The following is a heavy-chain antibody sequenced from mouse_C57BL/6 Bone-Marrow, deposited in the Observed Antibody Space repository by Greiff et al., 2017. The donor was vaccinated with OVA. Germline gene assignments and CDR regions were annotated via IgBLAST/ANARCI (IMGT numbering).Heavy chain of an antibody. J-gene: IGHJ4*01. CDR1: GFNIKDDY. CDR2: IDPDNGDP. V-gene: IGHV14-4*01. CDR3: TLLPYWYAMDY. Sequence: EVQLQQSGAELVRPGASVKLSCTASGFNIKDDYMHWVKQRPEQGLEWIGWIDPDNGDPEYASKFQGKATITADTSSNTAYLQLSNLTSEDTAVYYCTLLPYWYAMDYWGQGTSVTGSS. D-gene: IGHD4-1*01.